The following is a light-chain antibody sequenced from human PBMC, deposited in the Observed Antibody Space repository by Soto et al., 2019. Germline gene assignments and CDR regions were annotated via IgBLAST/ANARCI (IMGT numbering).Light chain of an antibody. CDR2: DAS. Sequence: VLTQSPATLSLYPPERSPLXPRASQSVSSYLAWYQQKPGQAPRLLIYDASNRATGIPARFSGSGSGTDFTLTISSLEPEDFAVYYCQQRSNWPLTFGGGTKV. CDR1: QSVSSY. V-gene: IGKV3-11*01. CDR3: QQRSNWPLT. J-gene: IGKJ4*01.